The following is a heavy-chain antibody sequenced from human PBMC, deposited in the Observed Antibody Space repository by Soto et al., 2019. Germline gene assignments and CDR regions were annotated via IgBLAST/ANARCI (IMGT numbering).Heavy chain of an antibody. CDR1: GYTFTSYY. CDR3: AREPEPRIDYYGSGSYAFDI. CDR2: INPSGGST. V-gene: IGHV1-46*01. Sequence: ASVKVSCKASGYTFTSYYMHWVRQAPGQGLEWMGIINPSGGSTSYAQKFQGRVTMTRDTSTSTVYMELSSLRSEDTAVYYCAREPEPRIDYYGSGSYAFDIWGQGTMVTVSS. J-gene: IGHJ3*02. D-gene: IGHD3-10*01.